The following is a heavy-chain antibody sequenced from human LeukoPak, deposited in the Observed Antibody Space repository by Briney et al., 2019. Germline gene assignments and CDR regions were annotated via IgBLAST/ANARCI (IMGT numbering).Heavy chain of an antibody. J-gene: IGHJ6*02. CDR3: ARGSDSSSWADYSYGMDV. V-gene: IGHV4-34*01. D-gene: IGHD6-13*01. CDR2: INHSGST. Sequence: PSETLSLTCAVYGGSFSGYYWSWIRQPPGKGLEWIGEINHSGSTNYNPSLKSRVTISVDTSKNQFSLKLSSVTAADTAVYYCARGSDSSSWADYSYGMDVWGQGTTVTVSS. CDR1: GGSFSGYY.